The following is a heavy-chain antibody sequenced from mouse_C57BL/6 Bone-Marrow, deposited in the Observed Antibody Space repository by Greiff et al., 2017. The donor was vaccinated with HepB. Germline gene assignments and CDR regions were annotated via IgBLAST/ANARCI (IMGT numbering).Heavy chain of an antibody. V-gene: IGHV1-26*01. D-gene: IGHD1-1*01. CDR3: AYYYGSRSYAMDY. CDR2: INPNNGGT. CDR1: GYTFTDYY. J-gene: IGHJ4*01. Sequence: VQLQQSGPELVKPGASVKISCKASGYTFTDYYMNWVKQSHGKSLEWIGDINPNNGGTSYNQKFKGKATLTVDKSSSTAYMELRSLTSEDSAVYYCAYYYGSRSYAMDYWGQGTSVTVSS.